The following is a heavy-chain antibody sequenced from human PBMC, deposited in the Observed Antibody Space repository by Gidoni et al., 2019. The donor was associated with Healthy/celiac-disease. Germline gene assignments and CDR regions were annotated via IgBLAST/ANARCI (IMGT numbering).Heavy chain of an antibody. J-gene: IGHJ4*02. CDR3: ARHEGLEDY. CDR2: IDPSDSYT. D-gene: IGHD5-12*01. Sequence: GKGLEWIGRIDPSDSYTNYSPSFQGHATISADKSISTAYLQWSSLKASDTAMYYCARHEGLEDYWGQGTLVTVSS. V-gene: IGHV5-10-1*01.